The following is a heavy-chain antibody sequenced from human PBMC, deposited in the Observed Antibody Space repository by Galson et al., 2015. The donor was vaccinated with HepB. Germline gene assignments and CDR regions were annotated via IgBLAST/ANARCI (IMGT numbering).Heavy chain of an antibody. CDR2: FDPEDGEI. CDR3: ATVAHSTIFGVVIDPVPSPDYGMDV. Sequence: SVKVSCKVSGDTLTKLSIYWVRQAPGNGLQWMARFDPEDGEIYAQKFQGRVTMTEDTPTDTAYMELSSLRSEDTAVYYCATVAHSTIFGVVIDPVPSPDYGMDVWGQGTTVTVS. V-gene: IGHV1-24*01. D-gene: IGHD3-3*01. CDR1: GDTLTKLS. J-gene: IGHJ6*02.